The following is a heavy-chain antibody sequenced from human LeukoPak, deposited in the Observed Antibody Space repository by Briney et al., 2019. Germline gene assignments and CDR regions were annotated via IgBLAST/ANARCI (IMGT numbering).Heavy chain of an antibody. CDR2: INPSGGST. D-gene: IGHD2-15*01. CDR1: GYTFTSYY. CDR3: ARDSCRVGGSCYYFDY. V-gene: IGHV1-46*01. J-gene: IGHJ4*02. Sequence: ASVKVSCKASGYTFTSYYMHWVRQAPGQGLEWMGIINPSGGSTSYAQKFQGRVTMTRDMSTSTDYMELSSLRSEDTAVYYCARDSCRVGGSCYYFDYWGQGTLVTVSS.